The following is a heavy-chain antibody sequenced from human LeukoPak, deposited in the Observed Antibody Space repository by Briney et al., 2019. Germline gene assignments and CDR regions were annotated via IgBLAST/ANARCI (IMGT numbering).Heavy chain of an antibody. V-gene: IGHV4-39*01. J-gene: IGHJ5*02. D-gene: IGHD2-15*01. CDR3: ARSLVVVAATPFDP. CDR1: GGSISSSSYY. CDR2: IYYSGST. Sequence: PSETLSLTRTVSGGSISSSSYYWGWIRQPPGKGLEWIGSIYYSGSTYYNPSLKSRVTISVDTSKNQFSLKLSSVTAADTAVYYCARSLVVVAATPFDPWGQGTLVTVSS.